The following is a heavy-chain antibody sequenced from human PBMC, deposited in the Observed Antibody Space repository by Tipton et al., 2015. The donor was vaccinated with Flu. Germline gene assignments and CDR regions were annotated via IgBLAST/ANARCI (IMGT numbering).Heavy chain of an antibody. CDR1: GGSISSYY. CDR3: ARQKGSHPLIWFGELNYFDY. J-gene: IGHJ4*02. D-gene: IGHD3-10*01. Sequence: TLSLTCTVSGGSISSYYWSWIRQPPGKGLEWIGYIYYSGSTNYNPSLKSRVTISVDTSKNQFSLKLSSVTAADTAVYYCARQKGSHPLIWFGELNYFDYWGQGTLVTVSS. CDR2: IYYSGST. V-gene: IGHV4-59*01.